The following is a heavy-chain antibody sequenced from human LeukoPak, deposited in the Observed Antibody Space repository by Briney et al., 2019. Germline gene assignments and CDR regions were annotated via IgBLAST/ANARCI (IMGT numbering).Heavy chain of an antibody. CDR2: ISGSGGST. J-gene: IGHJ4*02. V-gene: IGHV3-23*01. D-gene: IGHD3-3*01. CDR3: AKDRASYDFWSGYYANDI. Sequence: PGGSLRLSCAASGFTFSSYAMSWARQAPGKGLEWVSAISGSGGSTYYADSVKGRFTISRDNSKNTLYLQMNSLRAEDTAVYYCAKDRASYDFWSGYYANDIWGQGTLVTVSS. CDR1: GFTFSSYA.